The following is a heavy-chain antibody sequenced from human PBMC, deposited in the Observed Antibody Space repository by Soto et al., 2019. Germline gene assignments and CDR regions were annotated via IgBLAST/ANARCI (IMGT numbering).Heavy chain of an antibody. V-gene: IGHV3-21*01. CDR1: GFTFSSYS. CDR3: ARDLGLVLMVYAIGEGMDV. CDR2: ISSSSSYI. J-gene: IGHJ6*02. D-gene: IGHD2-8*01. Sequence: GGSLRLSCAASGFTFSSYSMNWVRQAPGKGLEWVSSISSSSSYIYYADSVKGRFTISRDNAKNSLYLQMNSLRAEDTAVYYCARDLGLVLMVYAIGEGMDVWGQGTTVTVSS.